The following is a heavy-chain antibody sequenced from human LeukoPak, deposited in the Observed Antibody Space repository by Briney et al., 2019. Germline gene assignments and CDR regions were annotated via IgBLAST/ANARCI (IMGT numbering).Heavy chain of an antibody. V-gene: IGHV1-69*04. Sequence: SVKVSCKASGGTFSSYAISWVRQAPGQGLEWMGRIIPIFGIANYAQEFQGRVTITADKSTSTAYMELSSLRSEDTAVYYCARAAMIVVVKDYYYYYGMDVWGQGTTVTVSS. CDR1: GGTFSSYA. CDR3: ARAAMIVVVKDYYYYYGMDV. D-gene: IGHD3-22*01. CDR2: IIPIFGIA. J-gene: IGHJ6*02.